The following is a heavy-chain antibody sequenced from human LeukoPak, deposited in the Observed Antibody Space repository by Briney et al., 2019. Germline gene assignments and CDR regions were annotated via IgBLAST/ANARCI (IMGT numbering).Heavy chain of an antibody. CDR2: IYYSGST. J-gene: IGHJ4*02. Sequence: SETLSLTCTVSGGSISSSSYYWGWIRQRPGKGLEWIGSIYYSGSTYYNPSLKSRVTISVDTSKNQFSLKLSSVTAADTAVYYCARGAMVRGVHYFDYWGQGTLVTVSS. CDR3: ARGAMVRGVHYFDY. V-gene: IGHV4-39*07. D-gene: IGHD3-10*01. CDR1: GGSISSSSYY.